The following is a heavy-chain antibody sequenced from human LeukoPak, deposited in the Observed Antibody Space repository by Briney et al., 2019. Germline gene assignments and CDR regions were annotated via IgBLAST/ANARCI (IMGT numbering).Heavy chain of an antibody. CDR2: INCEGSST. Sequence: GGSLRLSCAASGFTFTDCWMHWVRQVPGKGLVWVSRINCEGSSTSYADSVNGRFIIFRDNAKNTVYLQMNSLRAEDTAVYYCARDFSGYAIKYWGQGTLVTVSS. D-gene: IGHD5-12*01. CDR1: GFTFTDCW. J-gene: IGHJ1*01. V-gene: IGHV3-74*01. CDR3: ARDFSGYAIKY.